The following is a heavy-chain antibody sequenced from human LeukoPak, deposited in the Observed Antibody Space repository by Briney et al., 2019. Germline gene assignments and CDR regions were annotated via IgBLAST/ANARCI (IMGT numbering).Heavy chain of an antibody. CDR1: GFSLTTIGVG. J-gene: IGHJ4*02. Sequence: SGPTQVNPTQTLTLTCSLTGFSLTTIGVGVGWIRQPPAEALEWLAHIYWDDDKRYNPSLKSRLTITKDTSKNQVVLTMTNVDPVDTGTYYCAHRQDYHLPGSYYFDYWGQGTLVTVSS. CDR3: AHRQDYHLPGSYYFDY. D-gene: IGHD3-10*01. CDR2: IYWDDDK. V-gene: IGHV2-5*02.